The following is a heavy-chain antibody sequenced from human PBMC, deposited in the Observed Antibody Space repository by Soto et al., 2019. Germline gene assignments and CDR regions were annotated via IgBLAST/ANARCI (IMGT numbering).Heavy chain of an antibody. Sequence: QVQLVQSGAEVKKPGSSVKVSCKASGGTFSSYAISWVRQAPGQGLEWMGGIIPIFGTANYAQKFQGRVTITADESTSTAYMELSSLRSEDTSVYYCVQYFYDSSGYYNWFDPWGKGTLVTVSS. CDR2: IIPIFGTA. V-gene: IGHV1-69*01. D-gene: IGHD3-22*01. J-gene: IGHJ5*02. CDR3: VQYFYDSSGYYNWFDP. CDR1: GGTFSSYA.